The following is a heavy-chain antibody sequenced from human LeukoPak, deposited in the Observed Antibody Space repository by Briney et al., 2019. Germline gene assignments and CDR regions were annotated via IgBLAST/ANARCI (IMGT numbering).Heavy chain of an antibody. J-gene: IGHJ4*02. D-gene: IGHD3-3*01. CDR2: ISGSGGST. CDR3: ARILWSGYSYFDY. Sequence: GGSLRLSCAASGFTFSSYSMNWVRQAPGKGLEWVSAISGSGGSTYYADSVKGRFTISRDNSKNTLYLQMNSLRAEDTAVYYCARILWSGYSYFDYWGQGTLVTVSS. CDR1: GFTFSSYS. V-gene: IGHV3-23*01.